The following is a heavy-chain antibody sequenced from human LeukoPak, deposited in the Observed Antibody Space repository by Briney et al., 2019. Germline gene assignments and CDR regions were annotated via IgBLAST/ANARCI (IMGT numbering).Heavy chain of an antibody. D-gene: IGHD5-12*01. CDR1: GGTFSSYA. CDR2: IIPIFGTA. Sequence: ASVKVSCKASGGTFSSYAISWVRQAPGQGLEWMGGIIPIFGTANYAQKFQGRVTITADESTSTAYMELSSLRSEDTAVYYCASGVDSGYDFGYWGQGTLVTVSS. V-gene: IGHV1-69*01. J-gene: IGHJ4*02. CDR3: ASGVDSGYDFGY.